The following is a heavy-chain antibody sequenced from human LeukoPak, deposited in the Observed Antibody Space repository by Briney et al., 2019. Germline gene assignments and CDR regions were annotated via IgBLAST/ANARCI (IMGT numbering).Heavy chain of an antibody. D-gene: IGHD5-18*01. V-gene: IGHV3-23*01. CDR2: ISSSGGST. Sequence: GGSLRLSCAASGFTFSSYAMSWVRQAPGKGLEWVSAISSSGGSTYYADSAKGRFTISRDNSKNTLYLQMNSLRAEDTAVYYCAKDQDTAMVMGDYWGQGTLVTVSS. CDR1: GFTFSSYA. CDR3: AKDQDTAMVMGDY. J-gene: IGHJ4*02.